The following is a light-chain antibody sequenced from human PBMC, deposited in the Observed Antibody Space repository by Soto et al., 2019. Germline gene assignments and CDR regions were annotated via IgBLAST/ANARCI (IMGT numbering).Light chain of an antibody. J-gene: IGKJ1*01. CDR3: QQSDNSPRT. CDR2: GAS. V-gene: IGKV3-20*01. Sequence: EIVLTQSPGTLSLSPGERATLSCRASQSVNSNYLAWYQQKPGQGPRLLMYGASSTATGIPDRFSGSGSGTDFTLTISRLEPEDFAVYYCQQSDNSPRTFGQGTKVEIK. CDR1: QSVNSNY.